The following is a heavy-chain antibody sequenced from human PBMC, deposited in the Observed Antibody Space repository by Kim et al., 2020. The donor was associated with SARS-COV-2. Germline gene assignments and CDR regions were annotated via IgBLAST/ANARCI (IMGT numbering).Heavy chain of an antibody. CDR2: SRSKDNSYYT. J-gene: IGHJ6*03. CDR3: ARAGQGFHSYYMDV. Sequence: GGSLRLSCAASGFTFSDHYMDWVRQAPGKGLEWVGRSRSKDNSYYTDYAASVLGRFSLSRDESNNLLHLQMNSLRTEDTAVYYCARAGQGFHSYYMDVWGKGTTVTVSS. V-gene: IGHV3-72*01. D-gene: IGHD2-21*01. CDR1: GFTFSDHY.